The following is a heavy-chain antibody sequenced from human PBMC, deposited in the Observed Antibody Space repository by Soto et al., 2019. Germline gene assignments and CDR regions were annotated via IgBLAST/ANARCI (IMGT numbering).Heavy chain of an antibody. CDR3: AHSDYDILTGSPYFDY. J-gene: IGHJ4*02. CDR1: GFSLSTSGVG. CDR2: IYWDDDK. D-gene: IGHD3-9*01. Sequence: QITLKESGPTLVKPTQTLTLTCTFSGFSLSTSGVGVGWIRQPPGKALEWLALIYWDDDKRYSPSLKSRITITKDTSKNQVVLTMTNMDPVDTATYYCAHSDYDILTGSPYFDYWGQGTLVTVSS. V-gene: IGHV2-5*02.